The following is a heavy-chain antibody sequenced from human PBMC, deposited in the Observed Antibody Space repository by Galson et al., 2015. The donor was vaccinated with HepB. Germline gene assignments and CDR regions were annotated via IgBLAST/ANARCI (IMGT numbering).Heavy chain of an antibody. V-gene: IGHV3-66*01. Sequence: SLRLSCAASGFTVSSNYMSWVRQAPGKGLEWVSVIYSGGSTYYADSVKGRFTISRDNSKNTLYLQMNSLRAEDTAVYYCARALGGLYDSSGYQETDAFDIWGQGTMVTVSS. D-gene: IGHD3-22*01. J-gene: IGHJ3*02. CDR3: ARALGGLYDSSGYQETDAFDI. CDR1: GFTVSSNY. CDR2: IYSGGST.